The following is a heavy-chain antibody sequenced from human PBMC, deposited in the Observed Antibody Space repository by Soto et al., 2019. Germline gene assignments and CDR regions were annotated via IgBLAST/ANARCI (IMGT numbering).Heavy chain of an antibody. Sequence: EAQLVESGGGLVQPGGSVRLSCAASGFTLSGYWMHWVRQVPGKGLVWVSRVNSDGSMTAYADSVKGRFTISRDNAKNTLYLQMNSLKADDTAVYYCARGKDQRNTQTYSYFDSWGQGTQVAVSS. D-gene: IGHD5-18*01. J-gene: IGHJ4*02. CDR2: VNSDGSMT. CDR1: GFTLSGYW. V-gene: IGHV3-74*01. CDR3: ARGKDQRNTQTYSYFDS.